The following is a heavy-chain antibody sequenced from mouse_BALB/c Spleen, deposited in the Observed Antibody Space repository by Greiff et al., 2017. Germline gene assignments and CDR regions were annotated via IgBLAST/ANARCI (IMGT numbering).Heavy chain of an antibody. CDR1: GFTFSSYA. V-gene: IGHV5-9-4*01. CDR2: ISSGGSYT. J-gene: IGHJ4*01. CDR3: ARDGELDY. D-gene: IGHD2-13*01. Sequence: EVKLVESGGGLVKPGGSLKLSCAASGFTFSSYAMSWVRQSPEKRLEWVAEISSGGSYTYYPDTVTGRFTISRDNAKNTLFLQMTSLRSEDTAMYYCARDGELDYWGQGTSVTVSS.